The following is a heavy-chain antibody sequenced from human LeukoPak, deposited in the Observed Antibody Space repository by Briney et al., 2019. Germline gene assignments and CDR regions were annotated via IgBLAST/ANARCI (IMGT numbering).Heavy chain of an antibody. V-gene: IGHV3-21*01. CDR3: AGSPPGYSSSWYNNDY. D-gene: IGHD6-13*01. Sequence: GSLRLSCAASGFTFSSYSMNWVRQAPGKGLEWVSSISSSSSYIYYADSVKGRFTISRDNAKNSLYLQMNSLRAEDTAVYYCAGSPPGYSSSWYNNDYWGQGTLVTVSS. CDR1: GFTFSSYS. CDR2: ISSSSSYI. J-gene: IGHJ4*02.